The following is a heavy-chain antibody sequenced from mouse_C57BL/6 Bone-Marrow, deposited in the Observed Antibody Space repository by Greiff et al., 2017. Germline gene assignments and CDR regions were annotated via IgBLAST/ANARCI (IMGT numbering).Heavy chain of an antibody. D-gene: IGHD2-4*01. CDR1: GYTFTSYW. V-gene: IGHV1-7*01. CDR2: INPSSGYT. CDR3: ARYYYDYAFFGY. J-gene: IGHJ2*01. Sequence: QVQLQQSGAELAKPGASVKLSCKASGYTFTSYWMHWVKQRPGQGLEWIGYINPSSGYTKYNQKFKDKAPLTADKSSSTAYMQLSSLTYEDSAVYYCARYYYDYAFFGYWGQGTTLTVSS.